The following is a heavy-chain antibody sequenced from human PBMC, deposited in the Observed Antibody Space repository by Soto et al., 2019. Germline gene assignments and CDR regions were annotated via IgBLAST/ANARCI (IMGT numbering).Heavy chain of an antibody. V-gene: IGHV3-23*01. Sequence: GGSLRLSCSASGFAFNSHPMNWVRQVPGKGLQWVSRISGGGLSTSYADSVKGRFTISRDNSKNTLYLEMNSLRAEDTALYYCAKGGVYFDYWGQGTLVTVSS. CDR2: ISGGGLST. CDR3: AKGGVYFDY. J-gene: IGHJ4*02. CDR1: GFAFNSHP.